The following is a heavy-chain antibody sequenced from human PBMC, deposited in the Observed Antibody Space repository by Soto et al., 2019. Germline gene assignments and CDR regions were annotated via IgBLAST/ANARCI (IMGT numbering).Heavy chain of an antibody. CDR2: ITKTGRST. J-gene: IGHJ3*02. CDR1: GFSFSNYG. CDR3: TKDAEAYDFAFDK. Sequence: EVQLLESGGGLVQPGGSLRLSCATSGFSFSNYGMNWVRQAPGKGLEWVSGITKTGRSTFIADSVRGRFTISRDNLKNIMYLQMNSLRVDHTALYYCTKDAEAYDFAFDKWGQGTMVTVTS. V-gene: IGHV3-23*01. D-gene: IGHD3-3*01.